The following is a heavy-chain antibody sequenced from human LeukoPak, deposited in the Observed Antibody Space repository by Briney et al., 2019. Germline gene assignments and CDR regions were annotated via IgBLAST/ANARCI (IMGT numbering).Heavy chain of an antibody. Sequence: GASLKVSCEASGGTFSSYAICSVRQAPGQGGGCMEGIIPIFGTANYAQKFQGRVTITTDESTSTAYMELSSLRSEDTAVYYCASASYYYDSSGYYIWGGFDYWGQGTLVTVSS. V-gene: IGHV1-69*05. CDR1: GGTFSSYA. J-gene: IGHJ4*02. CDR2: IIPIFGTA. D-gene: IGHD3-22*01. CDR3: ASASYYYDSSGYYIWGGFDY.